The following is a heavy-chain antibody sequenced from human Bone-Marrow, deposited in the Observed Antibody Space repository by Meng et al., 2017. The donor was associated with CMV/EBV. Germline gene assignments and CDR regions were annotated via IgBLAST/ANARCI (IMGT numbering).Heavy chain of an antibody. D-gene: IGHD2-21*02. Sequence: GSLRLSCTVSGGSISTNSYYWGWIRQPPGKGLEWIGSIYYSGGTYYNPSLKSRVTISVDTSKNQVSLRVTSVTAADTAVYYCARDRRLQWFYHWGQRTLVTVSS. CDR2: IYYSGGT. J-gene: IGHJ5*02. CDR1: GGSISTNSYY. CDR3: ARDRRLQWFYH. V-gene: IGHV4-39*07.